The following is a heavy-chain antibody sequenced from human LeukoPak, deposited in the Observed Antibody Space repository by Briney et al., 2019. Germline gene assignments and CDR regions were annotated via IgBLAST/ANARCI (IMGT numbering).Heavy chain of an antibody. CDR1: GYTFTGYY. Sequence: GASVKVSCKASGYTFTGYYMHWVRQAPGQGLEWMGWINPNSGGTNNAQKFQGRVTMTRDTSISTAYMELSRLRSDDTAVYYCARVSVGAREFDYWGQGTLVTVSS. J-gene: IGHJ4*02. CDR2: INPNSGGT. D-gene: IGHD1-26*01. V-gene: IGHV1-2*02. CDR3: ARVSVGAREFDY.